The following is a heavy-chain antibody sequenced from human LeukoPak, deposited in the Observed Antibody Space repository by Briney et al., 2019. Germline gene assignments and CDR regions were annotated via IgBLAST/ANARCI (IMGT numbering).Heavy chain of an antibody. CDR3: AKTRPLDSSSWSHGDY. CDR1: GFTFSGYA. Sequence: GGSLRLSCAASGFTFSGYAMSWIRQAPGKGLEWVSAISGSGDSTYYGDSVKGRFTISRDNSKNTLYLQMNSLRAEDTAVYYCAKTRPLDSSSWSHGDYWGQGTLVTVSS. J-gene: IGHJ4*02. V-gene: IGHV3-23*01. D-gene: IGHD6-13*01. CDR2: ISGSGDST.